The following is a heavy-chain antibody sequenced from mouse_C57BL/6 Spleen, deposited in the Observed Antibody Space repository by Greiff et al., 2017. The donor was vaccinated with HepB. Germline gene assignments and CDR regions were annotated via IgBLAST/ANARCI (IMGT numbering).Heavy chain of an antibody. Sequence: QVQLKESGPELVKPGASVKISCKASGYAFSSSWMNWVKQRPGKGLEWIGRIYPGDGDTNYNGKFKGKATLTADKSSSTAYMQLSSLTSEDSAVYFCARWLGWYFDVWGTRTTVTVSS. D-gene: IGHD2-2*01. V-gene: IGHV1-82*01. CDR1: GYAFSSSW. CDR3: ARWLGWYFDV. J-gene: IGHJ1*03. CDR2: IYPGDGDT.